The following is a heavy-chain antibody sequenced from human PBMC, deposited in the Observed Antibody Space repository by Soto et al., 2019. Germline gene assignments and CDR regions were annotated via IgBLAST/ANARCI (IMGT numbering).Heavy chain of an antibody. Sequence: LRLSCSASGFSFANHVMNWVRQPPGKGLEWVSSISNSDDVGFYADSVRGRFIVSRDTSTNTLYLQMDFLRFEDTAIYYCAKTVGATKLEDYWGQGTLVTVSS. CDR2: ISNSDDVG. CDR1: GFSFANHV. CDR3: AKTVGATKLEDY. J-gene: IGHJ4*02. D-gene: IGHD3-16*01. V-gene: IGHV3-23*01.